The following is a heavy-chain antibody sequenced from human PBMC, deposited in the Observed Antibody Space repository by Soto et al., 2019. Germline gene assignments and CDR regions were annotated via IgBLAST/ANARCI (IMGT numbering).Heavy chain of an antibody. CDR3: AKDVKYSSGWNAWSR. D-gene: IGHD6-19*01. J-gene: IGHJ4*02. CDR2: ISGSGSST. CDR1: GFTFSSYA. V-gene: IGHV3-23*01. Sequence: EVQLLASGGGLVQPGGSLRLSCAASGFTFSSYAMSWVRQAPGKGLEWVSAISGSGSSTYYADSVKGRFTIARDNSKITLSLQLNSLRAEDTAVYYCAKDVKYSSGWNAWSRWGQGALVTVSS.